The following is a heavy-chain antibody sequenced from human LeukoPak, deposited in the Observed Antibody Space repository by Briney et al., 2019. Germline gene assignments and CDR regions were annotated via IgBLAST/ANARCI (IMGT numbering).Heavy chain of an antibody. Sequence: PGKSLRLSCAASGFTFSGFGMHWVRQAPGKGLEWVAVIWYDGSNKYYADSVKGRFTISRDNPKNTLCVQMNSLRAEDTAVYYCARGRGADYGGNSGYFDYWGQGTLVTVSS. J-gene: IGHJ4*02. CDR2: IWYDGSNK. CDR1: GFTFSGFG. V-gene: IGHV3-33*01. CDR3: ARGRGADYGGNSGYFDY. D-gene: IGHD4-23*01.